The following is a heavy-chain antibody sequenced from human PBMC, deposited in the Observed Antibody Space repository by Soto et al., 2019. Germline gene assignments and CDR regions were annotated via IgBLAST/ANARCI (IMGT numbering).Heavy chain of an antibody. Sequence: PGESLKISCKGSGYGFSNWCIALVVQMPGKGLEYMWIIYPSDSQTRYSPSFQGQVTISADKSISTAYLQWSSLKASDTAIYYCARHGFYGDYSSNYFDPWGQGTLVTVSS. D-gene: IGHD4-17*01. V-gene: IGHV5-51*01. CDR3: ARHGFYGDYSSNYFDP. CDR1: GYGFSNWC. CDR2: IYPSDSQT. J-gene: IGHJ5*02.